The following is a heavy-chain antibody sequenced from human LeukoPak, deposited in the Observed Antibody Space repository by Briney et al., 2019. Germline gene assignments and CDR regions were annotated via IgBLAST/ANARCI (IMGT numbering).Heavy chain of an antibody. Sequence: ASVKVSCKDSGYTFTRYGISWVRQAPGQGLEWMGWIRAYNGNTNYAQTLQGRVTMTTDTSTSTAYMELRSLRSDDTAVYYCARGHNWGCFDYWGQGTLVTVSS. V-gene: IGHV1-18*01. CDR1: GYTFTRYG. CDR3: ARGHNWGCFDY. D-gene: IGHD7-27*01. J-gene: IGHJ4*02. CDR2: IRAYNGNT.